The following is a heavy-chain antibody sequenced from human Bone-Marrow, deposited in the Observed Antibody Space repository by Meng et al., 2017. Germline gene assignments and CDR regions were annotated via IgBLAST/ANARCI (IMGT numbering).Heavy chain of an antibody. V-gene: IGHV4-59*01. CDR1: GGSISSYY. CDR2: IYYTGST. J-gene: IGHJ4*02. CDR3: ASTDYGGNGLRTFDY. Sequence: QVHLQESGPGLVKPSETLSLTCTVSGGSISSYYWSWIRQPPGKGLEWIGYIYYTGSTTYNPSLKSRVTISVDTSKNQFSLKVCSVTAADTAVYYCASTDYGGNGLRTFDYWGQGTLVTVSS. D-gene: IGHD4-23*01.